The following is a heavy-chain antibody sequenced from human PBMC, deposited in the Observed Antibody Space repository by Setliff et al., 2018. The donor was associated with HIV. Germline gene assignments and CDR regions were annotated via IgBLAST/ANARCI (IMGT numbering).Heavy chain of an antibody. J-gene: IGHJ4*02. V-gene: IGHV4-4*09. D-gene: IGHD6-19*01. CDR2: IHTSGRT. CDR3: ARDRCSGCYRFDY. CDR1: GGSNSGDY. Sequence: SETLSLTCTVSGGSNSGDYWSWIRQPPGKGLEWIGYIHTSGRTNYNPSLKSRVTMSVDTSKNKFSLKLSSVTAADTAVYYCARDRCSGCYRFDYWGQGTLVTVSS.